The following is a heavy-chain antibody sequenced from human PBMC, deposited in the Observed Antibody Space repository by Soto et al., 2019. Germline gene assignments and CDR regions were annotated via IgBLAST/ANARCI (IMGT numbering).Heavy chain of an antibody. Sequence: GGSLRLSCAASGFTLSSYWMSWVRQAPGKGLEWVANIKQDGSEKYYVDSVKGRFTISRDNAKNSLYLQMNSLRAEDTAVYYCARTDYGDYGMDVWGQGTTVTV. V-gene: IGHV3-7*01. D-gene: IGHD4-17*01. CDR1: GFTLSSYW. J-gene: IGHJ6*02. CDR2: IKQDGSEK. CDR3: ARTDYGDYGMDV.